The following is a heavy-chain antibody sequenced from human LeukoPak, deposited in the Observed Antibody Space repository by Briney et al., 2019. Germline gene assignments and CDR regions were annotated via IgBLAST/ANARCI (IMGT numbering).Heavy chain of an antibody. CDR2: MNPNSGTT. V-gene: IGHV1-8*01. D-gene: IGHD4-11*01. J-gene: IGHJ6*02. CDR1: GYTFTNYD. Sequence: ASVKVSCKASGYTFTNYDINWVRQATGQGLEWMGWMNPNSGTTGYAQKFQGRVTMTRDTSTSTVYMELSSLRSEDTAVYYCARRTPDYKYYYYYGMDVWGQGTTVTVSS. CDR3: ARRTPDYKYYYYYGMDV.